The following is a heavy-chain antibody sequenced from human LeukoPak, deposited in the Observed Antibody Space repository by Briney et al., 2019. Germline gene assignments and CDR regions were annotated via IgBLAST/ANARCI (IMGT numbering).Heavy chain of an antibody. D-gene: IGHD6-19*01. CDR2: IYYSGST. CDR3: ATSGWYLLPGVY. Sequence: SETLSLTCTGSGDSISSTNYYWGWIRQPPGKGLEWIGSIYYSGSTYYNPSLDSRVTISVDTSKNQFSLKLSSVIAADTAVYYCATSGWYLLPGVYWGQGTLVTVSS. V-gene: IGHV4-39*01. J-gene: IGHJ4*02. CDR1: GDSISSTNYY.